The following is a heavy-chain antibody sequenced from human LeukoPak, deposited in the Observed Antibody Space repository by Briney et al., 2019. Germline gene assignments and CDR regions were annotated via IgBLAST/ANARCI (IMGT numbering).Heavy chain of an antibody. Sequence: SETLSLTCTVSGGSISSGGYYWSWIRQLPGKGLEWIGYIYYSGSTYYNPSLKSRVSISAATSKNRFSLRLSSVTAADTAVYYCARDRDDSWFDPWGQGTLVTVSS. CDR1: GGSISSGGYY. V-gene: IGHV4-31*03. D-gene: IGHD5-24*01. CDR2: IYYSGST. CDR3: ARDRDDSWFDP. J-gene: IGHJ5*02.